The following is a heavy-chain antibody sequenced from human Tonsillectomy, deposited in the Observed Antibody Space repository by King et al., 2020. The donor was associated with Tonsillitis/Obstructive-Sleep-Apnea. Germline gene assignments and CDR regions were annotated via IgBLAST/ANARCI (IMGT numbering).Heavy chain of an antibody. Sequence: HVQLVESGAEVKKPGASVKVSCKASGDTFTIYGISWVRQAPGQGLEWMGWISAYNGNTNYAQKLQGRVTMTTDTSTSTAYMELRSLRSDDTAVYYCVRDIGDPILEWLMDVDSWGQGTLVTVSS. CDR1: GDTFTIYG. CDR2: ISAYNGNT. D-gene: IGHD3-3*01. CDR3: VRDIGDPILEWLMDVDS. J-gene: IGHJ4*02. V-gene: IGHV1-18*01.